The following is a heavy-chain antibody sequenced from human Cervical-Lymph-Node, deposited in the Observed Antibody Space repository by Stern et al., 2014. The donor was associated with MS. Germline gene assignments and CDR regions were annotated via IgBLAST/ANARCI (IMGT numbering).Heavy chain of an antibody. D-gene: IGHD2/OR15-2a*01. V-gene: IGHV1-69*01. Sequence: QMQLVQYGAEVKKPGSSVKVSCKASGGTFGSYAISWVRQAPGQGLERMGGIDPILGTANYAQKFQGRVTITADESTSTAYMELSRLSSEDTAVYYCARYCNSNTCRMYRYFGMDVWGQGSSVTVSS. J-gene: IGHJ6*02. CDR2: IDPILGTA. CDR1: GGTFGSYA. CDR3: ARYCNSNTCRMYRYFGMDV.